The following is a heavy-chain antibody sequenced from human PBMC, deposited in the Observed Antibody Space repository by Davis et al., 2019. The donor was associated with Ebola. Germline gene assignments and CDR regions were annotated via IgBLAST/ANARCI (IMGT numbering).Heavy chain of an antibody. CDR1: GFTFSSYS. V-gene: IGHV3-21*01. CDR3: ARDPGGSYYRDY. D-gene: IGHD1-26*01. CDR2: ISSSSSYI. Sequence: PGGSLRLSCAASGFTFSSYSMNWVRQAPGKGLEWVSSISSSSSYIYYADSVKGRFTISRDNAKNSLYLQMNSLRAEDTAVYYCARDPGGSYYRDYWGQGTLVTVSS. J-gene: IGHJ4*02.